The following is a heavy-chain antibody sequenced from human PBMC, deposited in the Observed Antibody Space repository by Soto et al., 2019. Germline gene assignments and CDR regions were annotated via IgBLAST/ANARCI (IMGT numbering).Heavy chain of an antibody. D-gene: IGHD2-21*02. J-gene: IGHJ6*02. Sequence: QVQLHESGPGLVKPSETLSLTCTVSGGTISRYYWSWIRQPPGQGLEWIEYMYNTGSTVYNPSFKRRVTISVDTSRNQFSLKLNSVTAADTAVYYCARDLWGYCGTDCYPLDVWGQGTTVTVSS. CDR1: GGTISRYY. V-gene: IGHV4-59*01. CDR2: MYNTGST. CDR3: ARDLWGYCGTDCYPLDV.